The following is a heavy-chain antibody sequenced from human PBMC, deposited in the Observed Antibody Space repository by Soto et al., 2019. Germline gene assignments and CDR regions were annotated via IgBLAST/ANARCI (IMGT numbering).Heavy chain of an antibody. Sequence: GGSLRLSCAASGFTFSSYGMHWVRQAPGKGLEWVAVISYDGSNKYYADSVKGRFTISRDNSKNTLYLQMNSLRAEDTAVYYCAKESSGYYYGYWGQGTLVTVSS. CDR2: ISYDGSNK. D-gene: IGHD3-22*01. CDR1: GFTFSSYG. CDR3: AKESSGYYYGY. V-gene: IGHV3-30*18. J-gene: IGHJ4*02.